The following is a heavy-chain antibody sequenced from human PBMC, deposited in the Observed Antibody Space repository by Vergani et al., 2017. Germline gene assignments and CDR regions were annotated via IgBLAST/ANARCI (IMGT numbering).Heavy chain of an antibody. CDR3: ARDRVAVAGRYLFGP. CDR1: GYTFTSYY. J-gene: IGHJ5*02. D-gene: IGHD6-19*01. V-gene: IGHV1-46*01. CDR2: INPSGGST. Sequence: QVQLVQSGAEVKKPGASVKVSCKASGYTFTSYYMHWVRQAPGQGLEWMGIINPSGGSTSYTQKFQGRVTMNRDTSTSTVYVELSSLRSEDTAVYCCARDRVAVAGRYLFGPGGPGTLVSVSS.